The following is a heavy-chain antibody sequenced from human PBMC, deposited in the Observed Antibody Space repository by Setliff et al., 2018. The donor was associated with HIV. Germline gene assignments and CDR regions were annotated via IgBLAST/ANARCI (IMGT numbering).Heavy chain of an antibody. V-gene: IGHV1-2*06. CDR3: ARGTRVGANDAFDI. CDR1: GYTFTSYP. D-gene: IGHD1-26*01. J-gene: IGHJ3*02. Sequence: ASVKVSCKASGYTFTSYPLHWVRQAPGQRLEWMGRINPNSGGTNYPQKFQGRVTMTRDTSISTVYMELSRLRSDDTAVYYCARGTRVGANDAFDIWGQGTMVTVSS. CDR2: INPNSGGT.